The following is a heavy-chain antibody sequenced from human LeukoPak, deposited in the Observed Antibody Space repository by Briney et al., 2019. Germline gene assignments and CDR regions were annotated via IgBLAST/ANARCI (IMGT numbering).Heavy chain of an antibody. CDR1: GGTFSSYA. V-gene: IGHV1-69*13. CDR3: ARATVGVRYFDWLLSPYGFDY. J-gene: IGHJ4*02. CDR2: IIPIFGTA. D-gene: IGHD3-9*01. Sequence: ASVKVSCKASGGTFSSYAISWVRQAPGQGLEWMGGIIPIFGTANYAQKFQGRVTITADESTSTAYMELRSLRSDDTAVYYCARATVGVRYFDWLLSPYGFDYWGQGTLVTVSS.